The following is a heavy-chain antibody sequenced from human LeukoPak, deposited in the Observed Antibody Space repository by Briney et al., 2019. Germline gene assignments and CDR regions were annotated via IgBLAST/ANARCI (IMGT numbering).Heavy chain of an antibody. Sequence: PGGSLRLSCAASGFTFDDYAMHWVRQAPGKGLEWVSGISWNSGSIGYADSVKGRFTISRDNTKNSLYLQMNSLRAEDTALYYCAKGPYYYYDSSGPFDYWGQGTLVTVSS. V-gene: IGHV3-9*01. CDR3: AKGPYYYYDSSGPFDY. CDR1: GFTFDDYA. D-gene: IGHD3-22*01. CDR2: ISWNSGSI. J-gene: IGHJ4*02.